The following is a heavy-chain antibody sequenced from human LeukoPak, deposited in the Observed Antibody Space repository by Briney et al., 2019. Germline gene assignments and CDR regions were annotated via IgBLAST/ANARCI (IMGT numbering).Heavy chain of an antibody. Sequence: GGSLRLSCAASGFTVRSNYITWVRQAPGKGLEWVSVIYSGGNTYYAESVKGRFTISRDNSKNTVYLQMNSLRAEDTAVYYCARNVGSSTLGDWFDPWGQGTLVTVSA. J-gene: IGHJ5*02. V-gene: IGHV3-66*01. CDR2: IYSGGNT. CDR3: ARNVGSSTLGDWFDP. D-gene: IGHD2-2*01. CDR1: GFTVRSNY.